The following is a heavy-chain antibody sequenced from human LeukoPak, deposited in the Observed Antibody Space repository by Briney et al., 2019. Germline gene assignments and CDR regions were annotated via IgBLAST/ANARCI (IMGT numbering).Heavy chain of an antibody. CDR2: INPNSGGT. J-gene: IGHJ5*02. Sequence: ASVKVSCKASGYTFTGYYMHWVRQAPGQGLEWMGWINPNSGGTNYAQKFQGRVTMTRDTSISTAYMELSRLRSDDTAVYYCARGQRNYGSGSYLGKWFDPWGQGTLVTVSS. D-gene: IGHD3-10*01. CDR1: GYTFTGYY. CDR3: ARGQRNYGSGSYLGKWFDP. V-gene: IGHV1-2*02.